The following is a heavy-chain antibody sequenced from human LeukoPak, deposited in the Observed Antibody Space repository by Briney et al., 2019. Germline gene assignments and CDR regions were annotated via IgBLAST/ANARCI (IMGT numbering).Heavy chain of an antibody. V-gene: IGHV3-43*02. CDR1: GFTFRDYP. CDR2: VSVYGGST. D-gene: IGHD2-8*01. Sequence: RGSLTQTLACSGFTFRDYPLHSVGQAPGKGLEWVSLVSVYGGSTYYADSGKGRFTIPRDNSKNYQYLQIASLRPEASALYYCAIVLLTDSRLYGGWYCWGQGTLVTVSS. CDR3: AIVLLTDSRLYGGWYC. J-gene: IGHJ4*02.